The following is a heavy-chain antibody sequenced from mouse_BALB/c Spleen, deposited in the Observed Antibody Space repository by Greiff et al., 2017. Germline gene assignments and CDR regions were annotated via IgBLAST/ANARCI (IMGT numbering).Heavy chain of an antibody. Sequence: VQLQQSGAELVKPGASVKLSCTASGFNIKDTFMHWVKQRPEQGLEWIGRTDPANGNTKYDPKFQGKATITADTSSNTAYLQLSSLTSEDTAVYYCARDDYGSYWYFDVWGAGTTVTGSS. CDR3: ARDDYGSYWYFDV. J-gene: IGHJ1*01. CDR2: TDPANGNT. CDR1: GFNIKDTF. D-gene: IGHD1-2*01. V-gene: IGHV14-3*02.